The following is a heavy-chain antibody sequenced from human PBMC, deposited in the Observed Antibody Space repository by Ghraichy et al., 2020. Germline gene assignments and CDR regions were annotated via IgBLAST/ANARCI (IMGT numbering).Heavy chain of an antibody. CDR2: IYYSGST. CDR1: GGSISSYY. V-gene: IGHV4-59*01. CDR3: ARGRYNWNPAPKDV. D-gene: IGHD1-20*01. Sequence: SETLSLTCTVSGGSISSYYWSWIRQPPGKGLEWIGYIYYSGSTNYNPSLKSRVTISVDTSKNQFSLKLSSVTAADTAVYYCARGRYNWNPAPKDVWGKGTTVTVSS. J-gene: IGHJ6*04.